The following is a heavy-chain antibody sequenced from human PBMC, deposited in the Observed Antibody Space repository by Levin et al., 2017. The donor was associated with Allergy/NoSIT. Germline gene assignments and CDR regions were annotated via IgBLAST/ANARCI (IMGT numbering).Heavy chain of an antibody. Sequence: ASVKVSCKISGYTLSEVAMHWVRKAPGKGLEWMGGIDPEDAEIFYAQKFQGRVTMTEDTSTDTAYMELSSLTSEDTAVYYCAKLLTGFYYGMNVWGPGTTVTVSS. CDR2: IDPEDAEI. D-gene: IGHD3-9*01. CDR1: GYTLSEVA. J-gene: IGHJ6*02. CDR3: AKLLTGFYYGMNV. V-gene: IGHV1-24*01.